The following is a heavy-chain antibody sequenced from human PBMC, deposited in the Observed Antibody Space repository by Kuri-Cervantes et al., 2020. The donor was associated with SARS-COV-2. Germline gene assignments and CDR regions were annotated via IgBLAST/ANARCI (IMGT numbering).Heavy chain of an antibody. CDR3: AREEAGLTFDY. V-gene: IGHV3-21*01. D-gene: IGHD3-9*01. Sequence: GESLKISCAASGFTFSSYAMNWVRQAPGKGLGWVSSISSSSSYIYYADSVKGRFTISRDNAKNSLYLQMNSLRAEDTAVYYCAREEAGLTFDYWGQGTLVTVSS. CDR2: ISSSSSYI. J-gene: IGHJ4*02. CDR1: GFTFSSYA.